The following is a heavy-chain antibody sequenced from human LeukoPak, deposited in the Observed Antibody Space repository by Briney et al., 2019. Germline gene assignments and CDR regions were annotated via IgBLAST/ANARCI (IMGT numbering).Heavy chain of an antibody. J-gene: IGHJ4*02. CDR3: ARRYYYGSGSPEY. CDR2: IYYDGNT. V-gene: IGHV4-39*01. CDR1: GDSISTSAYY. Sequence: SETLSLTCAVSGDSISTSAYYWDWGRQPPGRGLEWLGNIYYDGNTRYNPSLKSRVTISVDRSKNQFSLKLSSVTAADTAVYYCARRYYYGSGSPEYWGQGSPVTVSS. D-gene: IGHD3-10*01.